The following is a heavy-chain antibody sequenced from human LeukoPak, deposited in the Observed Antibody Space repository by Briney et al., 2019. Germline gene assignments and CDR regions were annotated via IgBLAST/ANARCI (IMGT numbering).Heavy chain of an antibody. CDR3: VRGASGSYSWFDP. J-gene: IGHJ5*02. Sequence: ASVKVSCKASGYTFSSYGISWVRQAPGQGLGWMGWISAYNGNTNGNTNYAQKFQGRVTMTTDRSTSTAYMELRSLRSDDTAVYYCVRGASGSYSWFDPWGQGTLVTVSS. CDR1: GYTFSSYG. V-gene: IGHV1-18*01. D-gene: IGHD1-26*01. CDR2: ISAYNGNTNGNT.